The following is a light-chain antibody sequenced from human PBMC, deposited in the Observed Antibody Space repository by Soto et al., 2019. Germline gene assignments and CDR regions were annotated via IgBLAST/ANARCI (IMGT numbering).Light chain of an antibody. J-gene: IGLJ2*01. CDR2: DVS. Sequence: QSALTQPASVSGSPGQSITISCTGTSSDVGGYNYVSWYQQHPGKVPKLMIYDVSNRPSGVSNRFSGSKSGNTASLTISGXXXXXXXXXXCSSYTSSSTVVFGGGTKLTVL. CDR1: SSDVGGYNY. CDR3: SSYTSSSTVV. V-gene: IGLV2-14*03.